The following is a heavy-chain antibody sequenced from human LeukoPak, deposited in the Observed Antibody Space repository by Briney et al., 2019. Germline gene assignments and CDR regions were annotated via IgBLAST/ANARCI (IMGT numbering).Heavy chain of an antibody. V-gene: IGHV3-9*01. CDR3: AKQGPTYSSSWYYFDY. Sequence: GGSLRLSCAASGFTFDDYAMHWVRQAPGNGLEWVSGISWNSGSIGYADSVKGRFTISRDNAKNSLYLQMNSLRAEDTALYYCAKQGPTYSSSWYYFDYWGQGTLVTVSS. J-gene: IGHJ4*02. D-gene: IGHD6-13*01. CDR2: ISWNSGSI. CDR1: GFTFDDYA.